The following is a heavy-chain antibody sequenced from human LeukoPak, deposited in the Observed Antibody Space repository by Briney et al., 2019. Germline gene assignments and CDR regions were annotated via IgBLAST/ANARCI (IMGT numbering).Heavy chain of an antibody. D-gene: IGHD3-22*01. CDR3: AKDLSSAITSALVLDV. CDR2: INWNRDNI. Sequence: GGSLRLSCAASGFTFDDYGMSWVRQAPGKGLEWVSGINWNRDNIGYGDSVKGRFTISRDNVKNVLYLQMNSLRPEDTALYYCAKDLSSAITSALVLDVWGQGTTVTVS. V-gene: IGHV3-20*04. CDR1: GFTFDDYG. J-gene: IGHJ6*02.